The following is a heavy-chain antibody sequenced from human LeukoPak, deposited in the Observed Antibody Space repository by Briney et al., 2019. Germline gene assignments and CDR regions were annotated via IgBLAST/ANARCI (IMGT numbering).Heavy chain of an antibody. V-gene: IGHV3-21*01. CDR3: ARDQGIFDY. J-gene: IGHJ4*02. CDR2: ISSSNNYI. Sequence: PGGSLRLSCAASGFTFTSYNMNWVRQAPGKGLEWVSSISSSNNYIYYADSVRGRFTISRDNAKNSLYLQMNSLRAEDTAVYYCARDQGIFDYWGQGTLVTVSS. CDR1: GFTFTSYN.